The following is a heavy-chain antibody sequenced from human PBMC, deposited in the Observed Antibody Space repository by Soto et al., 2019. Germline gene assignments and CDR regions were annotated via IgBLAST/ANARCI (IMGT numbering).Heavy chain of an antibody. CDR2: IYWNDDE. Sequence: QITLKESGPTLVKPTQTLTLTCSFSGFSLSTGGRGVGWIRQPPGTALEWLALIYWNDDERYSPSLKNRLTITKDTSKNQVVLTLTNVDPVDTATYYCAHRGYGDYPRDNWFDPWGQGTLVTVSS. CDR3: AHRGYGDYPRDNWFDP. J-gene: IGHJ5*02. CDR1: GFSLSTGGRG. V-gene: IGHV2-5*01. D-gene: IGHD4-17*01.